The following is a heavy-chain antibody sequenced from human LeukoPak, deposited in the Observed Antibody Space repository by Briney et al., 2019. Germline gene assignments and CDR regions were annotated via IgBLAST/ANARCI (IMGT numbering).Heavy chain of an antibody. D-gene: IGHD3-16*01. CDR2: IYYSGYA. V-gene: IGHV4-59*08. CDR3: ARGGFRACDY. J-gene: IGHJ4*02. Sequence: SETLSLPCTVSGRSISPYYWSWIRQSPGKGLELIGYIYYSGYANYNPSLKSRVTMSLDTSKNQFSLKLSSVTAADTAMYYCARGGFRACDYWGQGTLVTVSS. CDR1: GRSISPYY.